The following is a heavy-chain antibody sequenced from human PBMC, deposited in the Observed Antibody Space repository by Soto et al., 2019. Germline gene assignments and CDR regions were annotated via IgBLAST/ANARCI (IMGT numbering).Heavy chain of an antibody. CDR1: GYPFTSYD. Sequence: ASVKVSCKASGYPFTSYDINWVRQATGQGLEWMGWMNPSSGTTGYTQKFQGRVTMTRNTSVSTAYMELSSLRSDDTAVYYCARGPYLYGMDVWGQGTTVTVSS. CDR3: ARGPYLYGMDV. CDR2: MNPSSGTT. J-gene: IGHJ6*02. V-gene: IGHV1-8*01.